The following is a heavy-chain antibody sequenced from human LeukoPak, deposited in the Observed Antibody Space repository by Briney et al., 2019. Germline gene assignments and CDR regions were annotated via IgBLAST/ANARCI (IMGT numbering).Heavy chain of an antibody. CDR2: IWYDGSNK. CDR3: AKEAPRYSYGFDY. Sequence: GGSLRLSCAASGFTFSSYGMHWVRQAPGEGLEWVAVIWYDGSNKYYADSVKGRFTISRDNSKNTLYLQMNSLRAEDTAVYYCAKEAPRYSYGFDYWGQGTLVTVSS. V-gene: IGHV3-33*06. CDR1: GFTFSSYG. D-gene: IGHD5-18*01. J-gene: IGHJ4*02.